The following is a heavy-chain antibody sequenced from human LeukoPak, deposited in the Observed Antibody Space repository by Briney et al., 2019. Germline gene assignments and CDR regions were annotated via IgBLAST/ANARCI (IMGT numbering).Heavy chain of an antibody. V-gene: IGHV4-39*01. Sequence: SETLSLTCTVSGGSISSSSYYWGWIRQPPGKGLEWIGSIYYSGSTYYNPSLKSRVTISVDTSKNQLSLKLSSVTAADTAVYSCARHRNADTAMVSDYWGQGTLVTVSS. CDR2: IYYSGST. CDR3: ARHRNADTAMVSDY. J-gene: IGHJ4*02. CDR1: GGSISSSSYY. D-gene: IGHD5-18*01.